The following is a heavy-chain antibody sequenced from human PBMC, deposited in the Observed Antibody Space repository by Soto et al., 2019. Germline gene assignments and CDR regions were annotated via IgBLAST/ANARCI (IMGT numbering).Heavy chain of an antibody. CDR3: ARGCRSSSCPYYFDC. Sequence: GGSLRLSCAASGFTFSTYWMSWVRQAPGEGLEWVATIRQDGSEKHCVDSVKGRFTISRDNAKNSLSLQMNSLRAEDTAVYYCARGCRSSSCPYYFDCWGQGTLVTVSS. V-gene: IGHV3-7*01. CDR2: IRQDGSEK. CDR1: GFTFSTYW. D-gene: IGHD2-2*01. J-gene: IGHJ4*02.